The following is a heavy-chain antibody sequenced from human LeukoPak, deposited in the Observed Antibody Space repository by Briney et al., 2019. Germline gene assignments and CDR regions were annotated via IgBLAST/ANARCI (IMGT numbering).Heavy chain of an antibody. CDR3: ARVFGLESGSYYAPWYFDY. Sequence: PSETLSLTCAVSGGSISSSNWWSWVRQPPGKGPEWIGEIYHSGSTNYNPSLKSRVTISVDKSKNQFSLKLSSVTAADTAVYYCARVFGLESGSYYAPWYFDYWGQGTLATVSS. J-gene: IGHJ4*02. D-gene: IGHD3-10*01. V-gene: IGHV4-4*02. CDR2: IYHSGST. CDR1: GGSISSSNW.